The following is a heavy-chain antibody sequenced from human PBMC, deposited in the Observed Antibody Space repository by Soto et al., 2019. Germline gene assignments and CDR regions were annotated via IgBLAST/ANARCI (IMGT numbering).Heavy chain of an antibody. CDR3: AKDKQWRLGSLDMEV. J-gene: IGHJ6*01. Sequence: PWGTXSLSCVASGLPFTPHSMSSVRRVPAKGLEWVSTFSGSGGNIYYGESVKGRFTISRDDPKNTLYLEMNSLRVEDTAVYYCAKDKQWRLGSLDMEVWGQGTTVTVYS. CDR1: GLPFTPHS. CDR2: FSGSGGNI. D-gene: IGHD6-19*01. V-gene: IGHV3-23*02.